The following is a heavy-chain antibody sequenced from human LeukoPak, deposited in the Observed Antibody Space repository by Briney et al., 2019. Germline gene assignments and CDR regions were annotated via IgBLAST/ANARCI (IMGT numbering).Heavy chain of an antibody. Sequence: ASVKVSCKASGYTFTKYDINWVRQATGQGLEWMGWMNPNSGNTVYAQKFQGRVTMTRNPSTNTAYMELTSLRSDDTAVYYCARRKEYSCDESGNIPYYLDVWGKGTTVTVSS. V-gene: IGHV1-8*01. J-gene: IGHJ6*03. CDR3: ARRKEYSCDESGNIPYYLDV. CDR2: MNPNSGNT. D-gene: IGHD2-21*01. CDR1: GYTFTKYD.